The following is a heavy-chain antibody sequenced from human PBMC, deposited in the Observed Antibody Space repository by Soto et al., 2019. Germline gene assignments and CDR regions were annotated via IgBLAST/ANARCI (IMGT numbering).Heavy chain of an antibody. D-gene: IGHD7-27*01. V-gene: IGHV1-69*02. J-gene: IGHJ4*02. CDR1: GGTFSSYT. CDR2: IIPILGIA. Sequence: ASVKVSCKASGGTFSSYTISWVRQAPGQGLEWMGRIIPILGIANYAQKFQGRVTITADKSMSTAYMELSSLRSEDTAVYYCARGRSLGTWPPFDYWGQGTLVTVSS. CDR3: ARGRSLGTWPPFDY.